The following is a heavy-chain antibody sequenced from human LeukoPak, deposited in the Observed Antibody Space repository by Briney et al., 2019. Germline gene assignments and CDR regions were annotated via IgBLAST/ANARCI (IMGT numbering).Heavy chain of an antibody. CDR3: AREAARLGYYYMNV. J-gene: IGHJ6*03. Sequence: PGGSLRLSCAASGFSFSSYSMNWVRQAPGKGLEWVSSISSSSSYIYYADSVKGRFTISRDNAENSLYLQMNSLRAEDTAVYYCAREAARLGYYYMNVWGKGTTLTLSS. CDR1: GFSFSSYS. V-gene: IGHV3-21*01. D-gene: IGHD6-25*01. CDR2: ISSSSSYI.